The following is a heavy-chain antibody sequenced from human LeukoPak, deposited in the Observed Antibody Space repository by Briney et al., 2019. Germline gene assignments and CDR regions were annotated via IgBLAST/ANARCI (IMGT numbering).Heavy chain of an antibody. D-gene: IGHD3-10*01. CDR1: GYTFTSYY. V-gene: IGHV1-18*04. Sequence: ASVKVSCKASGYTFTSYYMHWVRQAPGQGLEWMGWISAYNGNTNYAQKLQGRVTMTTDTSTSTAYMELRSLRSDDTAVYYCARGLLWFGEPHGMDVWGQGTTVTVSS. J-gene: IGHJ6*02. CDR2: ISAYNGNT. CDR3: ARGLLWFGEPHGMDV.